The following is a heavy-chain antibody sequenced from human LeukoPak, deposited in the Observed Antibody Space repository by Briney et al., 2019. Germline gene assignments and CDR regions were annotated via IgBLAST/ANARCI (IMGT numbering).Heavy chain of an antibody. CDR3: ARRIAARREFDY. Sequence: VSGISTNGGSIYYADSVKGRFTISRDNSKNMLYLQMTSLRAEDTAVYYCARRIAARREFDYWGQGTLVTVSS. V-gene: IGHV3-64*02. J-gene: IGHJ4*02. CDR2: ISTNGGSI. D-gene: IGHD6-6*01.